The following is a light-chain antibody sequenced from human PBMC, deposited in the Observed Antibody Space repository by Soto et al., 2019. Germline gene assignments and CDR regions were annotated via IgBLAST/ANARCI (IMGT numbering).Light chain of an antibody. CDR1: QSVSSSY. CDR3: QKYGSSPLT. V-gene: IGKV3-20*01. CDR2: GES. J-gene: IGKJ4*01. Sequence: VLTQSPGTLSLSPGDSATLSCRDSQSVSSSYLAWYQQKPGQAPRLLIYGESSRATGIPDRFSGSGSGTDFTLTISRLEPEDFAVYYCQKYGSSPLTCGGGTKVDIK.